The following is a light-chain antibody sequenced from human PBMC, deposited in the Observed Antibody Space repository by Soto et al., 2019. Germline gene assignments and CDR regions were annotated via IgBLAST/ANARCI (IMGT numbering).Light chain of an antibody. V-gene: IGKV4-1*01. CDR3: QQYYSTPIT. CDR1: QSVLYSSTNKNY. Sequence: DLVMTQSPDSLTVSLGERATINCKASQSVLYSSTNKNYLTWYQQKPGQPPKLLIYWASTRESGVPDRFSGSGSGTDFTLTINNLQAEDVAVYYCQQYYSTPITCGQGTRLEIK. CDR2: WAS. J-gene: IGKJ5*01.